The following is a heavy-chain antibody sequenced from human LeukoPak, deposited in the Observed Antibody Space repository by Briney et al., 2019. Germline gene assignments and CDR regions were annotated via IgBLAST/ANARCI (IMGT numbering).Heavy chain of an antibody. CDR2: INHSGST. Sequence: SETLSLTCAVYGGSFSGYYWSWIRQPPGKGLEWIGEINHSGSTNYNPSPKSRVTISVDTSKNQFSLKLSSVTAADTAVYYCARGRKRLDIVVVPAASVLEYYFDYWGQGTLVTVSS. CDR1: GGSFSGYY. J-gene: IGHJ4*02. D-gene: IGHD2-2*01. CDR3: ARGRKRLDIVVVPAASVLEYYFDY. V-gene: IGHV4-34*01.